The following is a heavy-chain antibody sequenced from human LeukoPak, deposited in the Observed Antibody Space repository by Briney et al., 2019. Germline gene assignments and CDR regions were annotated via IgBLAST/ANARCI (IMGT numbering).Heavy chain of an antibody. Sequence: GGSLRLSCAASGFTFSNAWMSWVRQAPGKGLEWVSAISGSGGSTYYADSVKGRFTISRDNSKNTLYLQMNSLRAEDTAVYYCAKKVYDFWSGYYYMDVWGKGTTVTVSS. CDR3: AKKVYDFWSGYYYMDV. D-gene: IGHD3-3*01. CDR1: GFTFSNAW. J-gene: IGHJ6*03. CDR2: ISGSGGST. V-gene: IGHV3-23*01.